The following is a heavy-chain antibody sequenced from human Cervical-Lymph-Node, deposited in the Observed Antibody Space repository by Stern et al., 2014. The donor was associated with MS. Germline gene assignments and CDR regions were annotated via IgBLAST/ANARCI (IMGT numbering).Heavy chain of an antibody. D-gene: IGHD6-13*01. V-gene: IGHV4-39*01. CDR3: ARRLAAAGNEGNWYFDL. Sequence: QVQLQESGPGLVKPSETLSLTCTVSGGSISSSSYYWGWIRQPPGKGLEWIGSIYYSGSTYYNPSLKSRVTISVDTSKNQFSLKRGSGTAADTAVYYCARRLAAAGNEGNWYFDLWGRGTLVTVSS. J-gene: IGHJ2*01. CDR1: GGSISSSSYY. CDR2: IYYSGST.